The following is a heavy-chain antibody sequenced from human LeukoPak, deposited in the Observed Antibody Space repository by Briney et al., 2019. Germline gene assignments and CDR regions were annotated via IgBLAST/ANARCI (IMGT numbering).Heavy chain of an antibody. CDR1: GFIFGNNG. D-gene: IGHD3-10*01. CDR3: ARDLVGSSDH. V-gene: IGHV3-7*01. CDR2: IERDGSEE. Sequence: GGSLRLSCVASGFIFGNNGMSWLRQAPEKGLEWVAQIERDGSEEHYVDPVKGRFTISRDNAKNSVFLQMNSLRVEDTAVYYCARDLVGSSDHWGQGTLVTVSS. J-gene: IGHJ4*02.